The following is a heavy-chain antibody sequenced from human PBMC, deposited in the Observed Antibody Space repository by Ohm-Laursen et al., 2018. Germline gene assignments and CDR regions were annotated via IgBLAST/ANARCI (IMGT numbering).Heavy chain of an antibody. CDR3: ARDYYDSSGYYYGAEYFQH. CDR1: GFTFSDYY. J-gene: IGHJ1*01. D-gene: IGHD3-22*01. Sequence: SLRLSCAASGFTFSDYYMSWIRQAPGKGLEWVPYISSSGSTIYYADSVKGRFTISRDNAKNSLYLQMNSLRAEDTAVYYCARDYYDSSGYYYGAEYFQHWGQGTLVTVSS. CDR2: ISSSGSTI. V-gene: IGHV3-11*01.